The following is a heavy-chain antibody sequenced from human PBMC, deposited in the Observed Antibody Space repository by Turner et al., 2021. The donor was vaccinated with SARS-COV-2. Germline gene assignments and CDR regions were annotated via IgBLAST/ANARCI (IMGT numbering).Heavy chain of an antibody. CDR1: AFTLSSYS. V-gene: IGHV3-21*01. D-gene: IGHD6-13*01. CDR3: ASIAAADPKYYHYYGMDV. J-gene: IGHJ6*02. CDR2: ISSSSSYI. Sequence: EVQLVEPGGGLVKPGGSLRLSFAASAFTLSSYSMNWVRQAPGKGLEWVASISSSSSYIYYADSVKGRFTISRDNAKNSLYLQMNSLRAEDTAVYYCASIAAADPKYYHYYGMDVWGQGTTVTVSS.